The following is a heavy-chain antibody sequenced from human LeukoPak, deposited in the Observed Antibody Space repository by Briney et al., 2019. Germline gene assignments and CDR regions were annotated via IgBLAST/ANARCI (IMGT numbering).Heavy chain of an antibody. D-gene: IGHD2-21*01. CDR2: INSDGSST. J-gene: IGHJ4*02. V-gene: IGHV3-74*01. Sequence: GGSLRLSCAASGFTFSSYWMHWVRQAPGKGLVWVSRINSDGSSTSYADSVKGRFTISRDNAKNTLYLQMNSLRAEDTAVYYSARDRRVIGPIEYWGQGTLVTVSS. CDR3: ARDRRVIGPIEY. CDR1: GFTFSSYW.